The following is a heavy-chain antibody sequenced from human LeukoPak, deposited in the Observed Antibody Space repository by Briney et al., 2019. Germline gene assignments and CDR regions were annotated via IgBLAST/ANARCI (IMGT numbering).Heavy chain of an antibody. Sequence: PGGSLRLSCAASGFTFSNDWMHWVRQAPGKGLVWVSRINTDGSTTTYADSVKGRFIISRDNAKNTLYLQMNSLRVEDKAVYYCARGRGGSYHYWGQGTLVTVSS. D-gene: IGHD1-26*01. CDR2: INTDGSTT. CDR3: ARGRGGSYHY. CDR1: GFTFSNDW. V-gene: IGHV3-74*01. J-gene: IGHJ4*02.